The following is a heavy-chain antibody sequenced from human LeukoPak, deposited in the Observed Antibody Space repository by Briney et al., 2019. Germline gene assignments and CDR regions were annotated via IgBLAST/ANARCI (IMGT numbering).Heavy chain of an antibody. V-gene: IGHV3-30*02. D-gene: IGHD4-23*01. CDR1: GFTFSSYG. CDR3: AIGPGGVFHY. J-gene: IGHJ4*02. Sequence: GGSLRLSCAASGFTFSSYGMHWVRQAPGKGLEWVAFIRSDGSNKYYADSVKGRFTISRDNSKNTLYLQMNSLRAEDTAVYYCAIGPGGVFHYWGQGTLVIVSS. CDR2: IRSDGSNK.